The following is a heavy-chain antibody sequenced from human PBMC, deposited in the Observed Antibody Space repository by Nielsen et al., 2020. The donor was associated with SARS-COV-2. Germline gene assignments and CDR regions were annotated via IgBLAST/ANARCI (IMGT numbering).Heavy chain of an antibody. Sequence: SETLSLTCAVYGGSFSGYYWSWIRQHPGKGLEWIGYIYYSGSTYYNPSLKSRVTISVDTSKNQFSLKLSSVTAADTAVYYCARDPGGATTSHYGMDVWGQGTTVTVSS. CDR2: IYYSGST. J-gene: IGHJ6*02. V-gene: IGHV4-31*11. D-gene: IGHD1-26*01. CDR3: ARDPGGATTSHYGMDV. CDR1: GGSFSGYY.